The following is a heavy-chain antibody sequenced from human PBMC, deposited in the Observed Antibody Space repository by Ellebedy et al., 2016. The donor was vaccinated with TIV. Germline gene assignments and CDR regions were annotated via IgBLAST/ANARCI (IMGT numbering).Heavy chain of an antibody. D-gene: IGHD3-16*01. CDR3: ARRFELGGWKFGP. J-gene: IGHJ5*02. CDR1: GYNFSTYW. V-gene: IGHV5-51*01. Sequence: GGSLRLSCKGSGYNFSTYWIGWVRQMPGKGLEWMGIINPADSDTRYGPSLQGQVTLSADKSTSTAYLHWGSLKASDTAIYYCARRFELGGWKFGPWGQGTLLTVSS. CDR2: INPADSDT.